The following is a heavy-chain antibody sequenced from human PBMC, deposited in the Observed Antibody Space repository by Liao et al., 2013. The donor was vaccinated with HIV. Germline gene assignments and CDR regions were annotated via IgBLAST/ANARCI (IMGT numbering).Heavy chain of an antibody. Sequence: QVQLQESGPGLVKPSETLSLTCTVSGGSISSSSYYWGWIRQPPGKGLEWIGSIYYSGSTFYNPSLKSRVTISVDTSKNQFSLNLSSVTAADTAVYYCARAGGRYAGFDIWGQGTMVTVSS. J-gene: IGHJ3*02. CDR1: GGSISSSSYY. D-gene: IGHD3-16*01. V-gene: IGHV4-39*07. CDR3: ARAGGRYAGFDI. CDR2: IYYSGST.